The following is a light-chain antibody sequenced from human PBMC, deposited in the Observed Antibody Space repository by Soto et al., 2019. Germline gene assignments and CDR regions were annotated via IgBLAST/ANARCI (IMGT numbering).Light chain of an antibody. J-gene: IGKJ1*01. V-gene: IGKV3-15*01. CDR3: QQYNKWWT. Sequence: EIVMTQSPATLSVSPGERATLSCRASQSVSNNLAWYQKKPGQAPRLLIYGASTRATGIPARFSGSGSGTELTLTISSLQTEDFAVYYCQQYNKWWTFGQGTKVEIK. CDR1: QSVSNN. CDR2: GAS.